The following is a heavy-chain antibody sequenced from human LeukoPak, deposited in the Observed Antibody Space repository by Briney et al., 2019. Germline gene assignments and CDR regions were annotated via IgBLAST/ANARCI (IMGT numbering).Heavy chain of an antibody. CDR2: IHCSGST. J-gene: IGHJ4*02. V-gene: IGHV4-30-4*08. D-gene: IGHD2-15*01. CDR1: GGSISSRDYF. CDR3: ARDLGGYSTFEY. Sequence: SQTLSLTCTVSGGSISSRDYFWTWIRQPPGKGLEWIGDIHCSGSTTYNPSLRSRRTISVDTSKNQFSLKVTSVTAADTAVYYCARDLGGYSTFEYWDQGILVTVSS.